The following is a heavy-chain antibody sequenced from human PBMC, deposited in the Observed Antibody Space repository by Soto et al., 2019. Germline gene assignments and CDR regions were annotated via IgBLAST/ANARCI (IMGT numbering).Heavy chain of an antibody. CDR1: GFSLSSSEMA. CDR3: AHFYASVRSPIEAFEV. D-gene: IGHD3-10*01. CDR2: IYWDDDK. J-gene: IGHJ3*01. V-gene: IGHV2-5*02. Sequence: QITLKESGPAVVKPTQTLTLTCTFSGFSLSSSEMAVGWIRQPPGKALEWLALIYWDDDKRYSPSLKNRLTITKGTSESQVGLMRTNMDPVDTGTYYRAHFYASVRSPIEAFEVWGQGITVSVSS.